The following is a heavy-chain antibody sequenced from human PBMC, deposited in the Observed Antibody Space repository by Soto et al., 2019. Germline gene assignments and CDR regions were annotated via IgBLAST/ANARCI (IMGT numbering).Heavy chain of an antibody. CDR2: INHSGST. CDR1: GGSFSGYY. Sequence: SETLSLTCAVYGGSFSGYYWSWIRQPPGKGLEWIGEINHSGSTNYNPSLKSRLIISIDTSKNQFSLKVGSVTAADTAVYYCASSSLYGMDVWGQGTTVTVS. J-gene: IGHJ6*02. V-gene: IGHV4-34*01. CDR3: ASSSLYGMDV.